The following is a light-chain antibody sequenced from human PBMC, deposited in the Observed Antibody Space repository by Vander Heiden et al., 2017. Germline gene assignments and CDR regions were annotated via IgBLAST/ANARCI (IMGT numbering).Light chain of an antibody. CDR2: SNN. CDR1: SSNIGSNS. J-gene: IGLJ1*01. Sequence: QSVLTQPPSASGTPGQSGTISCSVRSSNIGSNSVYWYQQLPGPAPKLLTYSNNQRPSGVPARFSGSKSGTSASLAISGLRSEDEADYYCAAWDDSLSVYYVFGTGTKVTVL. V-gene: IGLV1-47*02. CDR3: AAWDDSLSVYYV.